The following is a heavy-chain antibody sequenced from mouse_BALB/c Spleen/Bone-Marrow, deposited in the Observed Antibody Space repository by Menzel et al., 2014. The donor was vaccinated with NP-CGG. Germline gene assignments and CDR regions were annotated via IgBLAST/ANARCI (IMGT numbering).Heavy chain of an antibody. J-gene: IGHJ4*01. CDR1: GFTFSDYY. V-gene: IGHV5-12*01. D-gene: IGHD2-4*01. CDR2: ISNGGGST. CDR3: STMITPPYALDY. Sequence: EVKVVESGGGSVQPGGSLKLSCAASGFTFSDYYMYWVRQTPEKRLEWVAYISNGGGSTYYPDTIKGRFTISRDNAKNTLFLQMSRLKSEDTAVYFYSTMITPPYALDYWGQGTSVTVSS.